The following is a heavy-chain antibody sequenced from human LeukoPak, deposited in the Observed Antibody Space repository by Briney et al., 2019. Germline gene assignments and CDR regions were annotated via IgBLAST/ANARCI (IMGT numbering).Heavy chain of an antibody. D-gene: IGHD3-10*01. CDR1: GGTFSSYA. J-gene: IGHJ4*02. Sequence: ASVKVSCKASGGTFSSYAISWVRQAPGQGLEWMGRINPILGIANYAQKFQGRVTITADKSTSTAYMELSSLRSEDTAVYYCARSPCTMVRGVPYSDYWGQGTLVTVSS. CDR2: INPILGIA. CDR3: ARSPCTMVRGVPYSDY. V-gene: IGHV1-69*04.